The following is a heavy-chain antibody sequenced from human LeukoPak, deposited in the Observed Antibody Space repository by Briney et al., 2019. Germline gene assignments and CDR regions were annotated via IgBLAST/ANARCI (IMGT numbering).Heavy chain of an antibody. D-gene: IGHD4-17*01. CDR1: GGSITNYTNY. CDR2: VYYTGIT. CDR3: AAFFGDYSNYFDP. Sequence: SETLSLTCTLSGGSITNYTNYWGWIRQAPGKVLEWIGTVYYTGITYYNPSLRSRVTVSVDTSKNQFSLNLSSVTAADTAIYYRAAFFGDYSNYFDPWGQGTLVTVSS. V-gene: IGHV4-39*07. J-gene: IGHJ5*02.